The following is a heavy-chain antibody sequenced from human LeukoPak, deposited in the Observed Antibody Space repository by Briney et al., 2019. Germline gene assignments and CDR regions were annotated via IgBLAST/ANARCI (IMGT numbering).Heavy chain of an antibody. Sequence: SETLSLTCTVSGGSISGDYWSWIRQSPGKGLEWIAYIHSSGSTSYNPSLRSRVTISVDTSKNEFSLKLTSVNAADTAVYYCARDRPGGSSLDYWGQGTLVTVSS. CDR1: GGSISGDY. V-gene: IGHV4-59*01. CDR3: ARDRPGGSSLDY. D-gene: IGHD6-13*01. J-gene: IGHJ4*02. CDR2: IHSSGST.